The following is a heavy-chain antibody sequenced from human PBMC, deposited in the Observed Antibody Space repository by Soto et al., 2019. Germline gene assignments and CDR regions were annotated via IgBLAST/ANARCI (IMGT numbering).Heavy chain of an antibody. J-gene: IGHJ6*02. CDR1: GGSISSYY. CDR2: IYYSGST. V-gene: IGHV4-59*01. CDR3: ARDRAYGMDV. Sequence: WETLSLTCTVSGGSISSYYWSWIRQPPGKGLEWIGYIYYSGSTNYNPSLKSRVTISVDTSKNQFSLKLSSVTAADTAVYYCARDRAYGMDVWGQGTTVTVSS.